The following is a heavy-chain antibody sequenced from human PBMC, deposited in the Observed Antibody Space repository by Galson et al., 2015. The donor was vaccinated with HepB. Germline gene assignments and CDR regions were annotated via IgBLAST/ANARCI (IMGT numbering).Heavy chain of an antibody. CDR2: IISTGSTT. V-gene: IGHV3-48*01. CDR1: EFTFSTYT. D-gene: IGHD3-10*01. Sequence: SLRLSCAASEFTFSTYTMNWVRQAPGKGLEWISNIISTGSTTSYADSVKGRFTISRDNAKRSLYLQMNSLRAEDTAVYYCARSRSLDVWGQGTTVTVSS. J-gene: IGHJ6*02. CDR3: ARSRSLDV.